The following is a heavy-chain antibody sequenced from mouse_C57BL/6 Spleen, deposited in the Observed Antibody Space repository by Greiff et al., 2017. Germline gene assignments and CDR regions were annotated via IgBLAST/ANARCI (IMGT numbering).Heavy chain of an antibody. CDR1: GYTFTSYW. J-gene: IGHJ3*01. D-gene: IGHD2-1*01. V-gene: IGHV1-50*01. CDR3: ARAFYYGNSIFAY. CDR2: IDPSDSYT. Sequence: QVQLQQPGAELVKPGASVKLSCKASGYTFTSYWMQWVKQRPGQGLEWIGEIDPSDSYTNYNQKFKGKATLTVDTSSSTAYMQLSSLTSEDSAVYYCARAFYYGNSIFAYWGQGTLVTVSA.